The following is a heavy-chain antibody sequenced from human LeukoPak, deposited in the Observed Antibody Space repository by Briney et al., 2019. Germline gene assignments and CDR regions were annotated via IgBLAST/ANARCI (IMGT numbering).Heavy chain of an antibody. D-gene: IGHD6-19*01. CDR3: ARLTPGLAVAGSEFDY. V-gene: IGHV4-61*02. CDR1: GGSLSSGSYY. CDR2: IYTSGST. Sequence: SQTLSLTCTVSGGSLSSGSYYWSWIPQPAGKGLEWIGRIYTSGSTNYNPSLKSRVTISVDTSKNQFSLKLSSVTAADTAVYYCARLTPGLAVAGSEFDYWGQGTLVTVSS. J-gene: IGHJ4*02.